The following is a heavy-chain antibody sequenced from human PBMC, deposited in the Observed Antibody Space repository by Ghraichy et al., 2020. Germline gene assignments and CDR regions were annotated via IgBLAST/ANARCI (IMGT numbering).Heavy chain of an antibody. Sequence: GGSLRLSCAASGFTFSSYGMNWVRQAPGKGLEWVAVIWYDGSNKYYVDSVKGRFTISRDNSRNTLYLEMNSLRVEDTAVYYCARSPDGSRSYYIDYWYFDFWGRGALVTVSS. V-gene: IGHV3-33*01. D-gene: IGHD3-10*01. CDR3: ARSPDGSRSYYIDYWYFDF. CDR1: GFTFSSYG. CDR2: IWYDGSNK. J-gene: IGHJ2*01.